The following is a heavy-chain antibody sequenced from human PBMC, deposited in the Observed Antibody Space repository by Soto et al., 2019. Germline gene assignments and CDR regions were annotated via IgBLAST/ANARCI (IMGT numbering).Heavy chain of an antibody. CDR2: IIPMYGTT. Sequence: QVQLVQSGAEVKKPGSSVKVSCKASGGTFRSYVTSWVRQAPGQGLEWLGGIIPMYGTTYYAQTFQGRVTISADESTSTAFMDLSSLRSEDTAVYYCARIGTLDWIDDYWGQGTLVTVSS. D-gene: IGHD1-1*01. V-gene: IGHV1-69*12. CDR3: ARIGTLDWIDDY. CDR1: GGTFRSYV. J-gene: IGHJ4*02.